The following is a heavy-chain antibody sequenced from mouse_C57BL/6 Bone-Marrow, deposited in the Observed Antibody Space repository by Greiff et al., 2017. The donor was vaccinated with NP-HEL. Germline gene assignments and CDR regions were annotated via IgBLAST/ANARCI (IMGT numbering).Heavy chain of an antibody. CDR3: TEAGGDWYFDV. J-gene: IGHJ1*03. V-gene: IGHV6-3*01. D-gene: IGHD3-2*02. CDR1: GFTFSNYW. CDR2: IRLKSDNYAT. Sequence: EVKLMESGGGLVQPGGSMKLSCVASGFTFSNYWMNWVRQSPEKGLEWVAQIRLKSDNYATHYAESVKGRFTISKDDSKSSVYLQMNNLRAEDTGIYSCTEAGGDWYFDVWGTGTTVTVSS.